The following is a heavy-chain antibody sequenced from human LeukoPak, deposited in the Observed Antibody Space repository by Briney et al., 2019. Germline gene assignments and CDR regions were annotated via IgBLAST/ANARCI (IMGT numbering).Heavy chain of an antibody. CDR1: GGSISGNY. Sequence: SETLSLTCTVSGGSISGNYGSWIRQTPEKGLEWIAYIYNSATTNYNPSLKSRVTISVDTSKNQFSLELSSVTASDTAVYYCARLGRLDGYVFDYWGQGTLVTVSS. J-gene: IGHJ4*02. V-gene: IGHV4-59*08. CDR2: IYNSATT. D-gene: IGHD5-24*01. CDR3: ARLGRLDGYVFDY.